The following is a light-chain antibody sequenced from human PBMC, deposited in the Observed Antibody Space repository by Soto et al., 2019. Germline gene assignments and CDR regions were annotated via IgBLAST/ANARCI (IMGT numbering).Light chain of an antibody. Sequence: QPVLTQPASVSGSPGQSITISCTGTISDVGGNKFVSWYQQYPGKAPKLMLCDVSNRPSGVSNRFSGSKSGNTASLTISGLQAEDEADYYCSSFAGSNYVFGTGTKVTVL. J-gene: IGLJ1*01. V-gene: IGLV2-14*03. CDR3: SSFAGSNYV. CDR1: ISDVGGNKF. CDR2: DVS.